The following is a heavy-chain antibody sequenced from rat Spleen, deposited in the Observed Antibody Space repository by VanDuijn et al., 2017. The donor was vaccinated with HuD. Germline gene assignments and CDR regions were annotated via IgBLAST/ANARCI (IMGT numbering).Heavy chain of an antibody. CDR3: GRLAGY. V-gene: IGHV2-32*01. CDR1: GSSLTSYH. Sequence: QVQLKASGPGLVKPSETLSLTCTVSGSSLTSYHVSWVRQPPRKGLEWMGVIWGDGSTAYNSALKTRLSISRDTSKSQVFLKMNSLQTEDTATYYCGRLAGYWGQGVMVTVSS. CDR2: IWGDGST. J-gene: IGHJ2*01.